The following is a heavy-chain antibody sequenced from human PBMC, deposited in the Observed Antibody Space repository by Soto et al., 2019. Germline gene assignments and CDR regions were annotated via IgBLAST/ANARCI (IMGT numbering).Heavy chain of an antibody. D-gene: IGHD3-16*01. CDR1: GGTFSSYA. CDR2: IIPIFGTA. Sequence: QVQLVQSGAEVKKPGSSVKVSCKASGGTFSSYAISWVRQAPGQGLEWMGGIIPIFGTANYAQKFQGRVTSTADETMSTAYMERSSVGSDHFAGYYDARVGGVRLFGCVPNTFYEDDGMGVSGEVTTVAVSA. CDR3: ARVGGVRLFGCVPNTFYEDDGMGV. J-gene: IGHJ6*04. V-gene: IGHV1-69*01.